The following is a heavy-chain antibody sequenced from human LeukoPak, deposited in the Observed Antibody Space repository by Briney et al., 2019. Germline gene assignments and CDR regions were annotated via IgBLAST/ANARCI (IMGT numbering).Heavy chain of an antibody. J-gene: IGHJ4*02. CDR2: ISGSGGST. Sequence: QAGGSLRLSCAASGFTFSSYGMSWVRQAPGKGLEWVSAISGSGGSTYYADSVKGRFTISRDNSKNTLYLQMNSLRAEDTAVYYCAKELRGSKVYFDYWGQGTLVTVSS. CDR1: GFTFSSYG. D-gene: IGHD1-26*01. CDR3: AKELRGSKVYFDY. V-gene: IGHV3-23*01.